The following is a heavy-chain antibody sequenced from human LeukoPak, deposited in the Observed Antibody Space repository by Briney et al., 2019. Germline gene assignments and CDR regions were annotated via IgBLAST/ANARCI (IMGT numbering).Heavy chain of an antibody. CDR1: GFTVSSNY. CDR3: ARTQWELRGTLHFDY. J-gene: IGHJ4*02. CDR2: IYSGGST. Sequence: GGSLRLSCAASGFTVSSNYMSWVRQAPGKGLEWVSVIYSGGSTYYADSVKGRFTISRDNSKNTLYLQMNSLRAEDTAVYYCARTQWELRGTLHFDYWGQGTLVTVSS. V-gene: IGHV3-66*01. D-gene: IGHD1-26*01.